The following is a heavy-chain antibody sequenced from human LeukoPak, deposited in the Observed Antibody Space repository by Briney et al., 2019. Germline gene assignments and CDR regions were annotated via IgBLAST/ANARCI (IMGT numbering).Heavy chain of an antibody. D-gene: IGHD2-8*01. Sequence: GGSLRLSCRASGFIFKDFAVRCVPGAPGKAVEGVWGLWGKCGSRYYAGSVKGRFTVSRDNYNNTLFLDLSSLRGEDTAIYYCAKDYKKGFFCTNDVCPFFDSWGQGTLVAVSS. CDR2: LWGKCGSR. J-gene: IGHJ4*02. CDR1: GFIFKDFA. CDR3: AKDYKKGFFCTNDVCPFFDS. V-gene: IGHV3-23*01.